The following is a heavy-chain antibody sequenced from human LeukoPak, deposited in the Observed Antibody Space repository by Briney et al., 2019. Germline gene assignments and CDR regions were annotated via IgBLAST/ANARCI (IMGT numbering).Heavy chain of an antibody. Sequence: PGRSLRLSCAASGFTFSSYAMHWVRQAPGKGLEWVAVISYDGSNKYYADSAKGRFTISRDNSKNTLYLQMNSLRAEDTAVYYCARGIAVAGTALYYFDYWGQGTLVTVSS. J-gene: IGHJ4*02. CDR3: ARGIAVAGTALYYFDY. D-gene: IGHD6-19*01. CDR2: ISYDGSNK. V-gene: IGHV3-30*01. CDR1: GFTFSSYA.